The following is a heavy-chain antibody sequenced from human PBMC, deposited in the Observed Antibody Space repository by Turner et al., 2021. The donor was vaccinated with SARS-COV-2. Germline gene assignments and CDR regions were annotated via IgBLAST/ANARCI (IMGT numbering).Heavy chain of an antibody. CDR3: ARAATMVRGVIRNSFYYYYGMDV. Sequence: QVQLEQTGAEVQKPGSSVTVSCKASGGTCSSYAISWVRPAPGQGLEWMGGIIPILGIANYAQKFQGRVTITADKSTSTAYMELSSLRSEDTAVYYCARAATMVRGVIRNSFYYYYGMDVWGQGTTVTVSS. J-gene: IGHJ6*02. V-gene: IGHV1-69*10. CDR1: GGTCSSYA. D-gene: IGHD3-10*01. CDR2: IIPILGIA.